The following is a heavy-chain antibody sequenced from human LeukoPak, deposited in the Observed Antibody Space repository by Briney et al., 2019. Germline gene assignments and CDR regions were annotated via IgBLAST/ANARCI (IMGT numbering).Heavy chain of an antibody. V-gene: IGHV4-39*01. CDR3: ARRTVTPWNPSYYFDY. J-gene: IGHJ4*02. CDR2: IYYSGST. CDR1: GGSISSSSYY. D-gene: IGHD4-17*01. Sequence: SETLSLTCTVSGGSISSSSYYWGWIRQPPGKGLEWIGSIYYSGSTYYNPSLKSRVTISVDTSKNQFSLKLSPVTAADTAVYYCARRTVTPWNPSYYFDYWGQGTLVTVSS.